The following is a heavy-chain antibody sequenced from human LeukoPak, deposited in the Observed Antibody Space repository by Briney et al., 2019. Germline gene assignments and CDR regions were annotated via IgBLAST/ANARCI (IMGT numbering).Heavy chain of an antibody. J-gene: IGHJ4*02. V-gene: IGHV1-18*01. CDR2: ISAYNGNT. Sequence: ASVKVSCKASGYTFTSYAMNWVRQAPGQGLEWMGWISAYNGNTNYAQKLQGRVTMTTDTSTSTAYMELRSLRSDDTAVYYCARDRQLQWFGEFNIDFDYWGQGTQVTVSS. CDR3: ARDRQLQWFGEFNIDFDY. D-gene: IGHD3-10*01. CDR1: GYTFTSYA.